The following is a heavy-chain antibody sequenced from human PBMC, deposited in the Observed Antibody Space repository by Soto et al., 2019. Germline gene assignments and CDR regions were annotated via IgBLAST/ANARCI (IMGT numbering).Heavy chain of an antibody. Sequence: PGGSLRLSCATCGFTFSSYWMHWVRQAPGKGLVWVSRINSDGISTNYADSVKGRFTISRDNAKNTLYLQMNSLRAADTAVYYCARGRRYHDSSAGVYCGQGTLVTVSS. CDR3: ARGRRYHDSSAGVY. J-gene: IGHJ4*02. V-gene: IGHV3-74*01. CDR1: GFTFSSYW. CDR2: INSDGIST. D-gene: IGHD3-22*01.